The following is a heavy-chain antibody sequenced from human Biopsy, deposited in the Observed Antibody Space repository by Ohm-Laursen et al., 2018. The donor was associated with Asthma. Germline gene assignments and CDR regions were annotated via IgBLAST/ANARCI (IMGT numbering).Heavy chain of an antibody. CDR2: MYHSGSP. D-gene: IGHD4-17*01. Sequence: SDTLSLTCSVSGDSFTYPGYYWGWIRQPPGKGMEWIGSMYHSGSPYYHPSLKSRATISVDTSKNQLSLKLSSVTAADTAVYYCASKPDYGDSTFNYWGQGTLVTVSS. J-gene: IGHJ4*02. V-gene: IGHV4-39*01. CDR1: GDSFTYPGYY. CDR3: ASKPDYGDSTFNY.